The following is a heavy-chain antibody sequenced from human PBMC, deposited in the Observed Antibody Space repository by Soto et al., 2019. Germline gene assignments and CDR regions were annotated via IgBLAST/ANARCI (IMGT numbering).Heavy chain of an antibody. CDR1: GGSISRYY. D-gene: IGHD4-17*01. Sequence: SETLSLTCSVSGGSISRYYWSWIRQPAGKGLEWIGRIYTSGSTNYNPSLKSRVTMSVDTSKNQFSLKLSSVTAADTAVYYCARDSENDYGDPYYYGMDVWGQGTTVTV. CDR2: IYTSGST. J-gene: IGHJ6*02. CDR3: ARDSENDYGDPYYYGMDV. V-gene: IGHV4-4*07.